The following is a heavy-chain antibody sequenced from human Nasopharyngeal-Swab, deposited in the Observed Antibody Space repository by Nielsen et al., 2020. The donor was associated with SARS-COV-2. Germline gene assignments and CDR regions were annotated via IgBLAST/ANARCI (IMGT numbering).Heavy chain of an antibody. J-gene: IGHJ4*02. D-gene: IGHD2-2*01. Sequence: ASVKVSCKASGYTFTNYDINWVRQATGQRLEWMGWMNPNSGNAGYAQKFQGRVTMTRDTSISTAYMELSSLTSEDTAVYYCARSSPAFGYWGQGTLVTVSS. CDR2: MNPNSGNA. CDR1: GYTFTNYD. V-gene: IGHV1-8*01. CDR3: ARSSPAFGY.